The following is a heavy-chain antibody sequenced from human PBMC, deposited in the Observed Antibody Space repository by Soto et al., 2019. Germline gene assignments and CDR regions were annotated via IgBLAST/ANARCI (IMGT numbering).Heavy chain of an antibody. Sequence: QVQLVESGGGVVQPGGSLRLSCAASGFTFSNYPMHWVRQAPGKWLEWVAVISYDGSDKYYADSVKGRFTLSRDNSKNTLYLQMNSLTAEDTAVYFCARRTLVNSRYPQHWCQGTLVTVSS. CDR3: ARRTLVNSRYPQH. V-gene: IGHV3-30*14. CDR2: ISYDGSDK. D-gene: IGHD2-8*02. CDR1: GFTFSNYP. J-gene: IGHJ1*01.